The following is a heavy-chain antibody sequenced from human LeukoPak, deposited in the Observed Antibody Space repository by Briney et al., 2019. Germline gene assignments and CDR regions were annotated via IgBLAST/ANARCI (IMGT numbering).Heavy chain of an antibody. Sequence: PSETLSLTCTVSGGSISSYYRSWIRQPPGQGLEWIGYIYYSGSTNYNPSLKSRVTISVDTSKNQFSLKLSSVTAADTAVNYFASSSYYDIFTGYFPYYFDYWGQGTLVTVSS. D-gene: IGHD3-9*01. V-gene: IGHV4-59*01. CDR3: ASSSYYDIFTGYFPYYFDY. J-gene: IGHJ4*02. CDR1: GGSISSYY. CDR2: IYYSGST.